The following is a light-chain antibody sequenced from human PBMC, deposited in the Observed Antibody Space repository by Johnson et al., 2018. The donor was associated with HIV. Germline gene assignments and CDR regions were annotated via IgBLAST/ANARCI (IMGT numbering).Light chain of an antibody. CDR2: ENN. V-gene: IGLV1-51*02. CDR3: GTWDSSLSVYV. Sequence: QSVLTQPPSVSAAPGQKVTISCSGSSSNIGNNYVSWYQQLPGGAPKLLIYENNMRPSGIPDRFSGSKSGTSATLDITGLQTGDEADYYCGTWDSSLSVYVLGNGTKVTVL. J-gene: IGLJ1*01. CDR1: SSNIGNNY.